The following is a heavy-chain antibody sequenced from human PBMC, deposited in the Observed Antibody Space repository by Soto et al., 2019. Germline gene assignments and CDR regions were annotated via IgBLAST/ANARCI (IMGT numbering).Heavy chain of an antibody. CDR1: GFTFSSFS. D-gene: IGHD6-19*01. V-gene: IGHV3-30-3*01. CDR2: ISYDVSKK. CDR3: ARSIAVAGTPEFDY. J-gene: IGHJ4*02. Sequence: QVQLVESGGGVVQPGRSLRLSCAASGFTFSSFSMHWVRQAPGKGLEWVGVISYDVSKKDYADSVKGRFTISRDNSKNTLYLQMNSLRAEDTAVYFCARSIAVAGTPEFDYWGQGTLVTVSS.